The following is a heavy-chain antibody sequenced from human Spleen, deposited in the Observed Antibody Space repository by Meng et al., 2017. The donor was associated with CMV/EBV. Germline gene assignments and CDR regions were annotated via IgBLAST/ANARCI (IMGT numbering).Heavy chain of an antibody. CDR1: GYTFTGYY. CDR3: ARGVGGDYELPLDY. CDR2: IHPNSGGT. D-gene: IGHD4-17*01. J-gene: IGHJ4*02. V-gene: IGHV1-2*02. Sequence: ASVKVSCKASGYTFTGYYIHWVRQAPGQGLEWMGWIHPNSGGTNYAPKFQDRVAMTRDTSINTAYMELRSLRSDDMAVYYCARGVGGDYELPLDYWGQGTLVTVSS.